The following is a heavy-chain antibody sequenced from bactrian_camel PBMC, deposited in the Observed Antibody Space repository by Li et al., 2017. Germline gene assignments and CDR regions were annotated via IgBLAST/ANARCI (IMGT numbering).Heavy chain of an antibody. J-gene: IGHJ4*01. D-gene: IGHD5*01. Sequence: HVQLVESGGGSVQAGGSLRLSCVGYEFSYNNYYMGWFRQAPGKEREGVAASCSDGTSTYADSVKGRFTISQDNGKNTLYLQMNALKPEDTAMYYCASGYSDNPSGFLSSAAYKYWGQGTQVTVS. CDR2: SCSDGTS. CDR1: EFSYNNYY. V-gene: IGHV3S55*01. CDR3: ASGYSDNPSGFLSSAAYKY.